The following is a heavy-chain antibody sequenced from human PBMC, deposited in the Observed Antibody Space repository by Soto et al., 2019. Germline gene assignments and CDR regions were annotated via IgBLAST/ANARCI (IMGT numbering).Heavy chain of an antibody. Sequence: QITLKESGPTLVKPTQTLTLTCTFSGFSLSTSGVGVGWICQPPGKALEWLALIYWDDDKRYSPSLKSRLTITKDTSKNQVVLTMTNMDPMDTATYCCAHVYYYYGMDVWGQGTTVTVSS. J-gene: IGHJ6*02. CDR3: AHVYYYYGMDV. CDR2: IYWDDDK. V-gene: IGHV2-5*02. CDR1: GFSLSTSGVG.